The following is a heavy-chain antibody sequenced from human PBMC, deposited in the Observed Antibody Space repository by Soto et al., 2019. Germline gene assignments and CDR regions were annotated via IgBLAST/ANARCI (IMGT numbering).Heavy chain of an antibody. CDR3: ARWVLTAEKYSSSSGRAFDI. V-gene: IGHV1-69*01. J-gene: IGHJ3*02. D-gene: IGHD6-6*01. CDR1: GGTFSSYA. Sequence: QVQLVQSGAEVKKPGSSVKVSCKASGGTFSSYAISWVRQAPGQGLEWMGGIIPIFGTANYAQKFQGRVTITADESKSTAYMELSSLRSEDTAVYYCARWVLTAEKYSSSSGRAFDIWGQGTMVTVSS. CDR2: IIPIFGTA.